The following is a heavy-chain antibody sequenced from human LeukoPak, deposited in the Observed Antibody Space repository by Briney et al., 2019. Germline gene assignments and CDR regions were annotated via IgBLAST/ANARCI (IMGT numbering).Heavy chain of an antibody. CDR1: GGSISSGGYY. CDR2: IYYSGST. D-gene: IGHD1-26*01. J-gene: IGHJ5*02. Sequence: PSETLSLTCIVSGGSISSGGYYWSWIRQHPGKGLEWIGYIYYSGSTYYNPSLKSRVTISVDTSKNQFSLKLSSVTAADTAVYYCARNSGSYSVDWFDPWGQGTLVTVSS. V-gene: IGHV4-31*03. CDR3: ARNSGSYSVDWFDP.